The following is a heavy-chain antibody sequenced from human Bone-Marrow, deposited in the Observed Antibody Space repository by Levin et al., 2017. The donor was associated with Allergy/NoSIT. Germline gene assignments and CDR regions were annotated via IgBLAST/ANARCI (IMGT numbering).Heavy chain of an antibody. J-gene: IGHJ4*02. D-gene: IGHD2-2*01. CDR1: GFTFSTYG. V-gene: IGHV3-23*01. CDR3: AKISALVAGDIY. Sequence: GGSLRLSCAASGFTFSTYGMSWVHQAPGKGLEWVSGIVGTGYNTYYSDSVKGRFTISRDNSKNMVYLQMDSLRVEDTAIYYCAKISALVAGDIYWGQGTLVTVS. CDR2: IVGTGYNT.